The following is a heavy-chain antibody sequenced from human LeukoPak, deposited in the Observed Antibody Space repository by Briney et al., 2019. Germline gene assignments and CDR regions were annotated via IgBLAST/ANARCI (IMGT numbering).Heavy chain of an antibody. D-gene: IGHD1-26*01. V-gene: IGHV3-23*01. CDR2: ISASGDNT. Sequence: GGSLRLSCAASGFTFSSYAMSWVRQAPGKGLEWVSTISASGDNTYYADSVKGRFTISRDNSKKKLYLQMNSLRAEDTAVYYCAKARDSGSYYRHFQHWGQGTLVTVSS. CDR3: AKARDSGSYYRHFQH. CDR1: GFTFSSYA. J-gene: IGHJ1*01.